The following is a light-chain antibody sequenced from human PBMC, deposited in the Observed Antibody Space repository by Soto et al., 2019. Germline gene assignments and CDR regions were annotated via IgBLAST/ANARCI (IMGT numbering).Light chain of an antibody. CDR2: EAT. CDR3: CSYAGSRTWL. J-gene: IGLJ3*02. Sequence: QSALTQPASVSGSPGQSITISCTGNSSDVGSYNLVSWYQHHPGKAPKLMIYEATKRPSGVSHRFSGSKSGNTASLTISGLQAEDEAEYYCCSYAGSRTWLFGGGTKVTVL. V-gene: IGLV2-23*01. CDR1: SSDVGSYNL.